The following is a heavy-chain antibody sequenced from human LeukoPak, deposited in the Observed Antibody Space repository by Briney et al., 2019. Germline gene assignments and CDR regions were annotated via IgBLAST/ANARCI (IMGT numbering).Heavy chain of an antibody. CDR3: ARVVSSSVWVIDY. J-gene: IGHJ4*02. V-gene: IGHV3-74*01. D-gene: IGHD6-13*01. CDR2: VSTDGRST. Sequence: GGSLRLSSAASGFTFSSYWMHWVRQAPGKGLVWVSRVSTDGRSTSYADSVKGRFTISRDNAKNTLYLQMNSLTADDTAVYFCARVVSSSVWVIDYWGQGTLVTVSS. CDR1: GFTFSSYW.